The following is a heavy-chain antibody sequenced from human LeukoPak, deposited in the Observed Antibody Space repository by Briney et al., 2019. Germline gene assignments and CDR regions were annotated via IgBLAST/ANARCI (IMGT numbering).Heavy chain of an antibody. D-gene: IGHD2-2*01. Sequence: GESLKISCKGSGYSFTSYWIGWVRQMPGKGREWMGIIYPGDSDTRYSPSFQGQVTISADKSISTAYLQWSSLKASDTAMYYCARQSCSSTSCYLVDPWGQGTLVTVSS. CDR1: GYSFTSYW. V-gene: IGHV5-51*01. CDR3: ARQSCSSTSCYLVDP. CDR2: IYPGDSDT. J-gene: IGHJ5*02.